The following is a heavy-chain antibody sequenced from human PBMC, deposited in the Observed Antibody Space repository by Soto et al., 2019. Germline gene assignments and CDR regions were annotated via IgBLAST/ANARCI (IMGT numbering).Heavy chain of an antibody. V-gene: IGHV3-30-3*01. J-gene: IGHJ4*02. D-gene: IGHD4-17*01. Sequence: GGSLRLSCAASGFTFSSYAMHWVRQAPGKGLEWVAVISYDGSNKYYADSVKGRFTISRDNSKNTLYLQMNSLRAEDTAVYYCARDPKPYGDYGDYFDYWGQGTLVTVSS. CDR1: GFTFSSYA. CDR2: ISYDGSNK. CDR3: ARDPKPYGDYGDYFDY.